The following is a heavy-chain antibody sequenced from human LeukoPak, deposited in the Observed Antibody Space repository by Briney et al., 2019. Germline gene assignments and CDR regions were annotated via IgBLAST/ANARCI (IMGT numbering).Heavy chain of an antibody. J-gene: IGHJ5*02. CDR3: ARVHRYYYDSSGYPFAP. D-gene: IGHD3-22*01. V-gene: IGHV1-69*04. Sequence: ASVRVSCKASGGTFSSYAISWVRQAPGQGLEWMGRIIPILGIANYAQKFQGRVTITADKSTSTAYMELSSLRSEDTAVYYCARVHRYYYDSSGYPFAPWGQGTLVTVSS. CDR2: IIPILGIA. CDR1: GGTFSSYA.